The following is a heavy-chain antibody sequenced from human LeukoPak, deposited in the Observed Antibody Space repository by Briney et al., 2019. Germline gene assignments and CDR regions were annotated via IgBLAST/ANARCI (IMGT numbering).Heavy chain of an antibody. CDR1: GFTFSSCS. Sequence: GGSLRLSCAASGFTFSSCSMNWVRQAPGKGLEWVSYISVSSSYKYYADSVKGRFTISRDNAKNSLYLQMNSLRAEDTAVYYCARDQSSDYVYYYYYMDVWGKGTTVTVSS. V-gene: IGHV3-21*01. J-gene: IGHJ6*03. CDR2: ISVSSSYK. CDR3: ARDQSSDYVYYYYYMDV. D-gene: IGHD4/OR15-4a*01.